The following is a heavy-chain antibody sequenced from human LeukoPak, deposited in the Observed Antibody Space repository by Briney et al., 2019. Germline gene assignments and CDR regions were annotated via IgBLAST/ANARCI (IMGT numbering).Heavy chain of an antibody. D-gene: IGHD2-21*02. CDR3: VTLYSTRVTDDY. Sequence: PGGSLRLSCAASGFTVSSTYVSWVRQAPGKGLEWVSVIYSGGATYYADSVNGRFTISRDNFKNTVHLQMNSLRVDDTAVYYCVTLYSTRVTDDYWGQGTLVTVSS. V-gene: IGHV3-53*01. CDR1: GFTVSSTY. J-gene: IGHJ4*02. CDR2: IYSGGAT.